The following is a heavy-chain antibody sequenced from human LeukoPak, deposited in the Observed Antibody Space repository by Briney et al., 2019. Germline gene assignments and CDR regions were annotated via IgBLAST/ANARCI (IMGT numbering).Heavy chain of an antibody. CDR1: GGSISSYY. J-gene: IGHJ6*02. CDR2: INHSGST. V-gene: IGHV4-34*01. CDR3: ARGPYYDFWSGYSEYGMDV. D-gene: IGHD3-3*01. Sequence: PSETLSLTCTVSGGSISSYYWSWIRQPPGKGLEWIGEINHSGSTNYNPSLKSRVTISVDTSKNQFSLKLSSVTAADTAVYYCARGPYYDFWSGYSEYGMDVWGQGTTVTVSS.